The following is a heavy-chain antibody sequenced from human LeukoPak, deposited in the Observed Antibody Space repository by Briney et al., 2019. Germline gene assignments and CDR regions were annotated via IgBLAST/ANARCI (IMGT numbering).Heavy chain of an antibody. D-gene: IGHD3-22*01. CDR3: ARGVGSGGYYGSSHWHLDL. CDR2: ISYSGST. J-gene: IGHJ2*01. CDR1: GGSISSYF. V-gene: IGHV4-59*01. Sequence: PSETLSLTCTVSGGSISSYFWNRVRQPPGKGLEWIGYISYSGSTSYNSSFNSRVTISLDTSKKQVSLKLSFVTAADTAVYFCARGVGSGGYYGSSHWHLDLWGRGTLVTVSS.